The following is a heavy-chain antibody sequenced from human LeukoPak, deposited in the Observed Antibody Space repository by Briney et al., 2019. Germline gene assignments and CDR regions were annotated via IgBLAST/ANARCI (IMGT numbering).Heavy chain of an antibody. D-gene: IGHD3-22*01. CDR1: GYSISSGYY. J-gene: IGHJ3*02. Sequence: SETLSLTCTVSGYSISSGYYWGWIRQPPGKGLEWIGSIYHSGKTYYNPSLKSRVTISVDTSKNQFSLKLSSVTAADTAVYYCARDRRITMIVVVRRGAFDIWGQGTMVTVSS. V-gene: IGHV4-38-2*02. CDR3: ARDRRITMIVVVRRGAFDI. CDR2: IYHSGKT.